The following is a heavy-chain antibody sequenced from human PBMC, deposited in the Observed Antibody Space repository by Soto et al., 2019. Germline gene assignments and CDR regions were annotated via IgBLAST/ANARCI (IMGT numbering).Heavy chain of an antibody. CDR1: GYTFTSYY. Sequence: SVKVSCKASGYTFTSYYMQWVRQARGQRLEWIGWIVVGSGNTNYAQKFQERVTITRDMSTSTAYMELSSLRSEDTAVYYCAADAAAGDYDAFDIWGQGTMVTVSS. CDR3: AADAAAGDYDAFDI. V-gene: IGHV1-58*02. CDR2: IVVGSGNT. J-gene: IGHJ3*02. D-gene: IGHD6-13*01.